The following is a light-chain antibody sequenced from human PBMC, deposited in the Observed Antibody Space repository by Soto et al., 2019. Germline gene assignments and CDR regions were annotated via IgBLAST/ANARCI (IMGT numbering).Light chain of an antibody. CDR1: SSDAGRYNL. CDR3: CSYAGSSTFFYV. CDR2: EVS. V-gene: IGLV2-23*02. J-gene: IGLJ1*01. Sequence: QSALTQPASVSGSPGQSITISCTGTSSDAGRYNLVSWYQQHPGKAPKLMIYEVSKRPSGVSNRFSGSKSGNTASLTISGLQAEDEADYYCCSYAGSSTFFYVFGTGTKLTVL.